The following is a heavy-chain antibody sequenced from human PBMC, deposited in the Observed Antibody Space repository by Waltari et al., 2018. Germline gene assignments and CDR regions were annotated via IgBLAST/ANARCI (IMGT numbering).Heavy chain of an antibody. J-gene: IGHJ3*02. CDR3: ARPYLGGAFDI. D-gene: IGHD7-27*01. CDR2: IYHSGIT. CDR1: GFTFSSYA. V-gene: IGHV4-38-2*01. Sequence: VQLLESGGGLVQPGGSLRLSCAASGFTFSSYAMSWIRQPPGKGLEWIGSIYHSGITYYNPSLKSRVTISVDTSKNQFSLKLSSVTAADTAVYYCARPYLGGAFDIWGQGTMVTVSS.